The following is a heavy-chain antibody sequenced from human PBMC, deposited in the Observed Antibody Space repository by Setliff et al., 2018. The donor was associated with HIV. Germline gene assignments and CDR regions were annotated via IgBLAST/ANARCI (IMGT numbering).Heavy chain of an antibody. V-gene: IGHV1-2*02. D-gene: IGHD7-27*01. J-gene: IGHJ4*02. CDR2: ISPYDLSE. CDR1: GYTFIYYF. CDR3: ARQFSNSFDS. Sequence: GASVKVSCKASGYTFIYYFIHWVRQAPGQGPEWMGWISPYDLSERTSQRFRGRVTMTRDTSINAAYLDLSGLTSDDTAFYSCARQFSNSFDSWGQGTLVTVSS.